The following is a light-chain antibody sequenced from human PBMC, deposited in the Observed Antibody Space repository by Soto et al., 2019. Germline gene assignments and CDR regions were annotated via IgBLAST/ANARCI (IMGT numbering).Light chain of an antibody. CDR2: GAS. Sequence: EVVLTQSPGTLSLSPGERATLSCRASQSVSRYLAWYQQKPGQAPRLLIYGASSRATGALDRFSGNESGTDFNLIIRRLQPEDFAVYECQQYDSSPPTFGQVTKV. V-gene: IGKV3-20*01. CDR3: QQYDSSPPT. J-gene: IGKJ1*01. CDR1: QSVSRY.